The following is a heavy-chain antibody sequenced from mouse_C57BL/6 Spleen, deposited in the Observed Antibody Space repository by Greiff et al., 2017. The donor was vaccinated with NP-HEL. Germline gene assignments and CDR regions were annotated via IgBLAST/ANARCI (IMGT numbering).Heavy chain of an antibody. D-gene: IGHD2-3*01. CDR3: ARRWLPLYAMDY. CDR1: GYTFTSYW. CDR2: IYPSDSET. V-gene: IGHV1-61*01. J-gene: IGHJ4*01. Sequence: QVHVKQPGAELVRPGSSVKLSCKASGYTFTSYWMDWVKQRPGQGLEWIGNIYPSDSETHYNQKFKDKATLTVDKSSSTAYMQLSSLTSEDSAVYYCARRWLPLYAMDYWGQGTSVTVSS.